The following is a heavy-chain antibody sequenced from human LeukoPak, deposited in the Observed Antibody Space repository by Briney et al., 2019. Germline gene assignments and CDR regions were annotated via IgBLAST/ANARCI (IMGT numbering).Heavy chain of an antibody. CDR2: IGTAGDT. J-gene: IGHJ2*01. D-gene: IGHD3-22*01. V-gene: IGHV3-13*01. Sequence: GGSLRLSCAASGFTFSSYDMHWLRQATGKGLEWVSAIGTAGDTYYPGSVKGRFTISRENAKNSLYLQMNSLRAGDTAVYYCARVPPERYDSSGYTDWYFDLWGRGTLVTVSS. CDR1: GFTFSSYD. CDR3: ARVPPERYDSSGYTDWYFDL.